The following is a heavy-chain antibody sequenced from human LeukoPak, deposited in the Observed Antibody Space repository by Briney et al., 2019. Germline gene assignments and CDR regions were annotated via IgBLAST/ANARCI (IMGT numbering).Heavy chain of an antibody. CDR3: ARDWGGYGQTSHDY. CDR1: GFTFNTYW. Sequence: PGGSLRLSCAASGFTFNTYWMHWVRQAPGKGLVWVSRISSDGSTTTYADSVKGRFTISRDNAKNTLYLQMNSLRAEDTAVYYCARDWGGYGQTSHDYWGQGTLVTVSS. V-gene: IGHV3-74*01. CDR2: ISSDGSTT. J-gene: IGHJ4*02. D-gene: IGHD3-16*01.